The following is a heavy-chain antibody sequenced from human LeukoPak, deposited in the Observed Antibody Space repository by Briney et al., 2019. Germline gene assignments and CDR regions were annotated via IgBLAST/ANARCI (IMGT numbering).Heavy chain of an antibody. J-gene: IGHJ4*02. V-gene: IGHV3-9*01. Sequence: PGRSLRLSCAASGFTFDDYAMHWVRQAPGKGLEWVSGISWNSGSIGYADSVKGRFTISRDNAKNSLYLQMNSLRAEDTAVYYCAREDGGYFDYWGQGTLVTVSS. D-gene: IGHD3-16*01. CDR3: AREDGGYFDY. CDR2: ISWNSGSI. CDR1: GFTFDDYA.